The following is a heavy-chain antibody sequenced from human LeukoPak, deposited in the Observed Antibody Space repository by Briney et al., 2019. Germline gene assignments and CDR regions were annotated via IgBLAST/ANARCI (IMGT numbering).Heavy chain of an antibody. CDR3: ARFPARLDGYYYYYMDV. CDR2: IYTSGST. D-gene: IGHD5-24*01. Sequence: SETLSLTCTVSGGSISSYYWSWIRQPAGKGLEWIGRIYTSGSTNYNPSLKSRVTISVDTSKNQFSLKLSSVTAADTAVYYCARFPARLDGYYYYYMDVWGKGTTVTISS. CDR1: GGSISSYY. J-gene: IGHJ6*03. V-gene: IGHV4-4*07.